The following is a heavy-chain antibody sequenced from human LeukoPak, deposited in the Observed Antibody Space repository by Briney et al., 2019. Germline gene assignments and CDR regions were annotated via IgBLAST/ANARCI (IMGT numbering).Heavy chain of an antibody. J-gene: IGHJ4*02. V-gene: IGHV4-4*07. CDR2: IYTSGST. CDR1: GGSFSGYY. D-gene: IGHD2-15*01. Sequence: SETLSLTCAVYGGSFSGYYWSWIRQPAGKGLEWIGRIYTSGSTNYNPSLKSRVTISVDTSKNQFSLKLSSVTAADTAVYYCAREAGYCSGGSCYSHFDYWGQGTLVTVSS. CDR3: AREAGYCSGGSCYSHFDY.